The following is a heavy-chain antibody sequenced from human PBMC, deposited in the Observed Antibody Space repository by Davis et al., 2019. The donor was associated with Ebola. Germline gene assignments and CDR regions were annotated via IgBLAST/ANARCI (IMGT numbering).Heavy chain of an antibody. Sequence: GGSLRLSCAASGFTFSSYSMNWVRQAPGKGLEWVSSISSSSSTIYYADSVKGRFTISRDNAKNSLYLQMNSLRDEDTAVYYCARGVPAAVLLYYYYGMDVWGKGTTVTVSS. CDR1: GFTFSSYS. CDR3: ARGVPAAVLLYYYYGMDV. D-gene: IGHD2-2*01. J-gene: IGHJ6*04. CDR2: ISSSSSTI. V-gene: IGHV3-48*02.